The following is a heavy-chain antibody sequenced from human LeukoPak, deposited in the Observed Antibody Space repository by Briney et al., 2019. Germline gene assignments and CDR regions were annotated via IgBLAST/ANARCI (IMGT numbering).Heavy chain of an antibody. CDR2: INPNSGGT. Sequence: ASVKVSCKASGYTFTSYARHWVRQAPGQGLEWMGWINPNSGGTNYAQKFQGRVTMTRDTSISAAYMELSRLRSDDTAVYYCARVTMIVVGSDAFYIWGQGTMVTVSS. J-gene: IGHJ3*02. D-gene: IGHD3-22*01. CDR1: GYTFTSYA. CDR3: ARVTMIVVGSDAFYI. V-gene: IGHV1-2*02.